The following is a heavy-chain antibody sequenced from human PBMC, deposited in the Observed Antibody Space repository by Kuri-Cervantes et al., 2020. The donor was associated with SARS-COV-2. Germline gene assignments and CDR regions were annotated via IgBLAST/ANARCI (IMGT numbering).Heavy chain of an antibody. Sequence: LEWVSLMRSTNSYIKYAASVKGRLTISSDNARRSLCLQMNGLRAEDTAVYYCAKDPKLNDYGDYFDYWGQGTLVTVSS. D-gene: IGHD4-17*01. CDR2: MRSTNSYI. CDR3: AKDPKLNDYGDYFDY. J-gene: IGHJ4*02. V-gene: IGHV3-21*04.